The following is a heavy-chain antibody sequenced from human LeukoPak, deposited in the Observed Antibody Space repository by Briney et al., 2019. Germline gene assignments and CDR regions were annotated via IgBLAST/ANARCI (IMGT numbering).Heavy chain of an antibody. Sequence: ASVKVSCKASGYTFTGYYMHWVRQAPGQGLEWMGWINPNSGNTGYAQKFQGRVTMTRNTSISTAYMELSSLRSEDTAVYYCARGDTAMETIDYWGQGTLVTVSS. D-gene: IGHD5-18*01. CDR3: ARGDTAMETIDY. CDR1: GYTFTGYY. J-gene: IGHJ4*02. CDR2: INPNSGNT. V-gene: IGHV1-8*02.